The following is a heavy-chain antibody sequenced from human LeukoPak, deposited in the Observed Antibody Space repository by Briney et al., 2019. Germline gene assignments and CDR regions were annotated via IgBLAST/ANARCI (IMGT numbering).Heavy chain of an antibody. Sequence: SETLSLTCTVSGGSISSYYWSWIRLPPGKGLEWIGYIYYTGATYYNPSLKSRVTISLDTSKNQFSLRLSSVTAADAAVFYCARAGYSYGTGYYFDYWGQGALVTVSS. V-gene: IGHV4-59*01. D-gene: IGHD5-18*01. J-gene: IGHJ4*02. CDR3: ARAGYSYGTGYYFDY. CDR2: IYYTGAT. CDR1: GGSISSYY.